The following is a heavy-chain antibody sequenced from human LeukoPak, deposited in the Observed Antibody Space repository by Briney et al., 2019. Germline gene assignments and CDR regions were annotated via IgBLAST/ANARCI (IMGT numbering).Heavy chain of an antibody. Sequence: PSETLSLTCTVSGGSISSYYWSWIRQPAGKGLEWIGRIYTSGSTNYNPSLKSRVTMSVDTSKNQFSLKLSSVTAADTAVYYCARGGQRGGLFPKYYFDYWGQGTLVTVSS. D-gene: IGHD3-10*01. CDR3: ARGGQRGGLFPKYYFDY. CDR1: GGSISSYY. V-gene: IGHV4-4*07. CDR2: IYTSGST. J-gene: IGHJ4*02.